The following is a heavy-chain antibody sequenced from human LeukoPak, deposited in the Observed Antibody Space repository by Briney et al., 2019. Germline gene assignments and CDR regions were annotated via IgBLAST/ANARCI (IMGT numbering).Heavy chain of an antibody. Sequence: GGSLRLSCAASGFTFSNAWMSWVRQGPGKGLEWVAFIRYDGGNKYYADSVKGRFTISRDNSKNTLYLQMNSLRAEDAAVYYCAKEIWPTVAIPGWTYFDYWGQGTLVTVSS. V-gene: IGHV3-30*02. J-gene: IGHJ4*02. D-gene: IGHD4-17*01. CDR3: AKEIWPTVAIPGWTYFDY. CDR2: IRYDGGNK. CDR1: GFTFSNAW.